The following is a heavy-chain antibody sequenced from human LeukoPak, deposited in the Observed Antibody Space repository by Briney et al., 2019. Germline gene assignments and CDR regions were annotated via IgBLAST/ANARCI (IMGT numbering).Heavy chain of an antibody. V-gene: IGHV1-18*01. CDR1: GYTFTSYG. CDR2: ISAYNGNT. Sequence: ASVKVSCKASGYTFTSYGISWVRQAPGRGLEWMGWISAYNGNTNYAQKLQGRVTMTTDTSTSTAYMELRSLRSDDTAVYYCARGRAAAGTSHAFDIWGQGTTVTVSS. CDR3: ARGRAAAGTSHAFDI. D-gene: IGHD6-13*01. J-gene: IGHJ3*02.